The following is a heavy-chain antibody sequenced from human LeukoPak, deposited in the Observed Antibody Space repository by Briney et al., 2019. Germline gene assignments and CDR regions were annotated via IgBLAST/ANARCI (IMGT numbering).Heavy chain of an antibody. CDR2: IYYNGDT. D-gene: IGHD3-22*01. CDR1: GASISSNSFY. V-gene: IGHV4-39*07. Sequence: SETLSLTCTVSGASISSNSFYWGWIRQPPGKGLEWIGTIYYNGDTFYNPSLKSRVTMSVDTSASQFSLKLSSVTAADTAVYYCARDGYYYDSGASSYYMDVWGKGTTVTVSS. CDR3: ARDGYYYDSGASSYYMDV. J-gene: IGHJ6*03.